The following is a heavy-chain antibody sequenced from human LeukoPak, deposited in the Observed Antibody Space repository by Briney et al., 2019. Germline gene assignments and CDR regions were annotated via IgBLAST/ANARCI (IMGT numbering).Heavy chain of an antibody. V-gene: IGHV3-7*04. CDR2: IKPDGSEK. CDR1: GFTFSSYY. Sequence: PGGSLRLSCAGSGFTFSSYYMTWVRQPPGKGLEWVANIKPDGSEKYYVDSVKGRFTISRDNAKNSLYLQMNSLSDEDTAVYYCARGRNPTSTLNYGMDVWGQGTTVTVSS. CDR3: ARGRNPTSTLNYGMDV. J-gene: IGHJ6*02.